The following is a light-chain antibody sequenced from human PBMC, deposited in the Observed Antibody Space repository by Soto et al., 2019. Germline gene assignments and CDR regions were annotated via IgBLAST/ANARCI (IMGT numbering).Light chain of an antibody. V-gene: IGLV1-47*02. CDR1: SSNIGGTNY. CDR3: ASWDDRLGAVI. Sequence: QSVLTQPPSASGTPGQKVFISCSGSSSNIGGTNYAYWYQQLPGAAPKLLMHSNNLRPSGVPERISGSEFGTAASLAISGLRSEDGAVYYCASWDDRLGAVIFGGGTKVTVL. J-gene: IGLJ2*01. CDR2: SNN.